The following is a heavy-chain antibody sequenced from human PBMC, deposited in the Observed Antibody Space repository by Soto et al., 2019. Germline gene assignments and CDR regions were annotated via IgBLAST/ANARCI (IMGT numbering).Heavy chain of an antibody. CDR2: IKDGGRT. CDR1: GGSLSGYY. V-gene: IGHV4-34*01. CDR3: ARGQEGVVATH. Sequence: QVQLQQWGAGLLKPSETLSLNCAVNGGSLSGYYWSWIRQPPGKGLEWIGEIKDGGRTNYSPTRKSRAPLSSGTSKNQFSMRLYSVTAADTGVNYCARGQEGVVATHWDQGTLVTVSS. D-gene: IGHD5-12*01. J-gene: IGHJ4*02.